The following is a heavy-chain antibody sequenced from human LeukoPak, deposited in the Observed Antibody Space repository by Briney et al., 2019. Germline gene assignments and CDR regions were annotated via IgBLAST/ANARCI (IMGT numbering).Heavy chain of an antibody. CDR1: GFSLSSHW. V-gene: IGHV3-7*01. Sequence: GGSLRLSCAASGFSLSSHWMSWVRQAPGKGLEWVANINQDGSARYYADSVKGRFTTSRDNAKNSMYLQMNSLRPEDTAVYYCARWDIRGTAHQLDYWGQGTLVTVSS. CDR2: INQDGSAR. D-gene: IGHD5-12*01. CDR3: ARWDIRGTAHQLDY. J-gene: IGHJ4*02.